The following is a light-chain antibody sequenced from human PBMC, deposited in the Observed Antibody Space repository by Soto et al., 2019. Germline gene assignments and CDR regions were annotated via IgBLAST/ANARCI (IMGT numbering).Light chain of an antibody. V-gene: IGLV1-44*01. CDR2: STY. CDR3: AAWDGTLNVWR. J-gene: IGLJ3*02. CDR1: SSNVGSNA. Sequence: QSVLTQPPSASATPGQTITISCSGGSSNVGSNAVNWYQQLPGSAPKLLIYSTYERPSGVPDRFLASRYGTSASLAVSGLQSEDGADYYCAAWDGTLNVWRFGGGTKLTVL.